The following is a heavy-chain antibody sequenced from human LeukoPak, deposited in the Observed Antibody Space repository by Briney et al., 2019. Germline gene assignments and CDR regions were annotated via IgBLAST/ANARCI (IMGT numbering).Heavy chain of an antibody. CDR2: ISYDGSDK. CDR3: ARDLSGGYACDY. D-gene: IGHD2-15*01. J-gene: IGHJ4*02. CDR1: GFTFRSHA. Sequence: GGSLRLSCAASGFTFRSHAMHWVRQAPGKGLEWVAFISYDGSDKRYADSVKGRFTISRDDSKNTLYLQLSSLRAEDMALYYCARDLSGGYACDYWGQGALVTVSS. V-gene: IGHV3-30*15.